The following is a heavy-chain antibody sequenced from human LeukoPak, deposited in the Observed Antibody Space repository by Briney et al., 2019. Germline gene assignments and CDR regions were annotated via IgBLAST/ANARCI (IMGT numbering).Heavy chain of an antibody. V-gene: IGHV3-48*03. Sequence: GGSLRLSCEASGFTFSAYAMTWVRQAPGKGLEWVSYISSSGSTIYYADSVKGRFTISRDNAKNSLYLQMNSLRAEDTAVYYCARAFGYCSGGSCYSHDAFDIWGQGAMVTVSS. D-gene: IGHD2-15*01. J-gene: IGHJ3*02. CDR3: ARAFGYCSGGSCYSHDAFDI. CDR1: GFTFSAYA. CDR2: ISSSGSTI.